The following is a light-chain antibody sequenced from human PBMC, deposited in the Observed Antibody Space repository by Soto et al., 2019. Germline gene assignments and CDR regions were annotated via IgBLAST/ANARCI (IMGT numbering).Light chain of an antibody. J-gene: IGLJ3*02. CDR3: HSYDRSLSGSV. V-gene: IGLV1-40*01. CDR2: GNN. Sequence: QSVLTQPPSVSGAPGQRVTISCSGGSSNIGAGYDVHWYQQLPETPPKLLIYGNNIRPSGVPDRFSGSKSGTSASLDITGLQAEDEADYYCHSYDRSLSGSVFGGGTKVTVL. CDR1: SSNIGAGYD.